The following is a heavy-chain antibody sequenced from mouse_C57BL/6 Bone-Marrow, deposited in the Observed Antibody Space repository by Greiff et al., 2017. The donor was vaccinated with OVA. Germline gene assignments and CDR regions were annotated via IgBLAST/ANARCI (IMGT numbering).Heavy chain of an antibody. CDR1: GYTFTSYG. CDR2: IYPRSGNT. J-gene: IGHJ2*01. CDR3: ARIYYYGSRRYYFDY. Sequence: QVQLQQSGAELARPGASVKLSCKASGYTFTSYGIRWVKQRTGQGLEWIGEIYPRSGNTYYTEKFKGKATLTADKSSSTAYMELRSLTSEDSAVYFCARIYYYGSRRYYFDYWGQGTTLTVSS. V-gene: IGHV1-81*01. D-gene: IGHD1-1*01.